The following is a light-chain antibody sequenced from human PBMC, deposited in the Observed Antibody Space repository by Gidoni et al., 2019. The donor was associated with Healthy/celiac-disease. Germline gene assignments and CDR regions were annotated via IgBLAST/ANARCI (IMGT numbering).Light chain of an antibody. Sequence: DIVMTQSPDSLAVSLGERATINCKSSQSVLYRSTNKNYLAWYQQKPGQPPKLLIYWASTRESGVPDRVSGSGSGTDFTLTISSLQAEDVAVYYCQQYYSTPFTFXPXTKVEIK. CDR1: QSVLYRSTNKNY. V-gene: IGKV4-1*01. J-gene: IGKJ3*01. CDR3: QQYYSTPFT. CDR2: WAS.